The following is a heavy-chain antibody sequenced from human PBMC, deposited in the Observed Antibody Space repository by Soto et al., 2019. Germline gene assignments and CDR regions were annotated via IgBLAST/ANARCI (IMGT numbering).Heavy chain of an antibody. Sequence: QMLESGGGLVQPGGSLTLSCAVSGFSFANSALGWVRQAPGKGLEWVSSISSSGGATYYADSVKGRFTISRDKSKNTLYLQMRSLKGEDTAGYDCAGGNDFETGVDCWGQGTRVTVSS. CDR3: AGGNDFETGVDC. D-gene: IGHD3-16*01. CDR2: ISSSGGAT. J-gene: IGHJ4*02. V-gene: IGHV3-23*01. CDR1: GFSFANSA.